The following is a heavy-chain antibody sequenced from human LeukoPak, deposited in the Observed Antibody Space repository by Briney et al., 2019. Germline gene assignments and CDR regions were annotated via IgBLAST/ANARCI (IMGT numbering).Heavy chain of an antibody. Sequence: TGGSLRLSCATSGFTFVGYGLSWVRRAPGKGLEWVSAISGSGGSTYYADSVKGRFTISRDNSKNTLYLQMNSLRAEDTAVYYCAKGSTGLHNWFDPWGQGTLVTVSS. V-gene: IGHV3-23*01. D-gene: IGHD2-15*01. CDR1: GFTFVGYG. CDR3: AKGSTGLHNWFDP. CDR2: ISGSGGST. J-gene: IGHJ5*02.